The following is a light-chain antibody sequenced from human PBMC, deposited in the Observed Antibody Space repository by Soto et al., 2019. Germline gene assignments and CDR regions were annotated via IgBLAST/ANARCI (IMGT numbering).Light chain of an antibody. CDR2: DVS. CDR3: SSYTSSSIFYV. CDR1: SSDVGGYNY. V-gene: IGLV2-14*01. J-gene: IGLJ1*01. Sequence: DLTQPASVSGSPGQTITISCTGTSSDVGGYNYVSWYQQHPGKAPKLMIYDVSNRPSGVSNRFSGSKSGNTASLTISGLQAEDEADYYCSSYTSSSIFYVFGTGTKVTVL.